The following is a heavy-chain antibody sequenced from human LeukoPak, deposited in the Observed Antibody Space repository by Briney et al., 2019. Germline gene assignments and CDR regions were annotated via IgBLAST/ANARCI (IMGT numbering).Heavy chain of an antibody. D-gene: IGHD3-3*01. CDR2: VYYSGST. J-gene: IGHJ6*03. V-gene: IGHV4-31*03. CDR1: GGSMTSGGYY. CDR3: ARADGCLERSYYMDV. Sequence: PSETLSLTCTVSGGSMTSGGYYWSWIRQHPGKGMEYFGYVYYSGSTYYNPSLRSRLTISVDTSKNEFSLKLSSVTAADTAVYYCARADGCLERSYYMDVWGKGTTVTVSS.